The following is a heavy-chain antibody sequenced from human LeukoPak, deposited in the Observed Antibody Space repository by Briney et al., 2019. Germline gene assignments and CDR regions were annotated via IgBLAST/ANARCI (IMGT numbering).Heavy chain of an antibody. Sequence: ASVKVSCKASGYTFTSYQMHWVRQAPGQGLEWMGIINPSGGSTIYAQKFQGRVTMTEDTSTDTAYMELSSLRSEDTAVYYCATPKVYYYGSGVEYYFDYWGQGTLVTVSS. D-gene: IGHD3-10*01. CDR1: GYTFTSYQ. J-gene: IGHJ4*02. CDR2: INPSGGST. CDR3: ATPKVYYYGSGVEYYFDY. V-gene: IGHV1-46*01.